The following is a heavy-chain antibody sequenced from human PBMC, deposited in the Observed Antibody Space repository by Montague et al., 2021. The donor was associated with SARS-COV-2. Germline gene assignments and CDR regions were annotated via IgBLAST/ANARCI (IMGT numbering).Heavy chain of an antibody. D-gene: IGHD3-22*01. CDR1: GGSISSGGYY. V-gene: IGHV4-31*01. CDR2: IYYSGST. Sequence: TLSLTCTISGGSISSGGYYWSWIRQHPGKGLEWIGYIYYSGSTYYNPSLKSLVTISVDTSKNQFSLKLTSVTAADTAVYYCARGQQGVNMVLVVIGFYYYMDVWGKGTTVTVSS. CDR3: ARGQQGVNMVLVVIGFYYYMDV. J-gene: IGHJ6*03.